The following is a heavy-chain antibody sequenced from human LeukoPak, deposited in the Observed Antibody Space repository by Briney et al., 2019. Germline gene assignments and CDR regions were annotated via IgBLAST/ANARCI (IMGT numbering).Heavy chain of an antibody. D-gene: IGHD5-18*01. CDR3: AREADTAFAFAI. CDR1: GFTFSMDE. Sequence: GGSLRLSCAASGFTFSMDEMNGGPQAPGRRLGWVSYISSGGSATSYADYVTARLTISRDTAKTSLYPQMTRLRAADTAVYYCAREADTAFAFAIWGQGTKVTVSS. V-gene: IGHV3-48*03. CDR2: ISSGGSAT. J-gene: IGHJ3*02.